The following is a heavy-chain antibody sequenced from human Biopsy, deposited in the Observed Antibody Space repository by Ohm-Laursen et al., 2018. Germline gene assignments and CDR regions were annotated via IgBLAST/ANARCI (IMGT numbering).Heavy chain of an antibody. CDR2: IYPGGST. CDR1: GGSINNYY. D-gene: IGHD3-22*01. J-gene: IGHJ3*01. CDR3: ASVVLGPSNNAFDL. Sequence: GTLSLTCNVSGGSINNYYWSWIRQPAGKGLEWIGRIYPGGSTNYNPSLNSRVTMSVDTSKMQISRGLRSVTAADTAMYYCASVVLGPSNNAFDLWGQGTMVAVSS. V-gene: IGHV4-4*07.